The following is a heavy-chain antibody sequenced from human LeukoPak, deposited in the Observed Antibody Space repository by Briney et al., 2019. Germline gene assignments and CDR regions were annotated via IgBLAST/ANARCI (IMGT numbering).Heavy chain of an antibody. CDR1: GYTFTGYY. CDR3: ARDAEMAGNFDY. D-gene: IGHD5-24*01. CDR2: INPNSGGT. J-gene: IGHJ4*02. V-gene: IGHV1-2*02. Sequence: ASVKVSCKASGYTFTGYYMHWVRQAPGQGLEWMGWINPNSGGTNYAQKFQGRVAMTRDMSTSTVYMELSSLRSDDTAVYFCARDAEMAGNFDYWGQGTLVTVSS.